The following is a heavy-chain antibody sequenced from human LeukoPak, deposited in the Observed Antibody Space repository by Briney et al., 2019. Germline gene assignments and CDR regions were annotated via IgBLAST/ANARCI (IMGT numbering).Heavy chain of an antibody. CDR2: IYSGGST. CDR1: GFTVSSNY. V-gene: IGHV3-53*01. CDR3: ARAVSVSGGDGY. J-gene: IGHJ4*02. D-gene: IGHD2-21*02. Sequence: PGGSLRLSCAASGFTVSSNYMSWVRQAPGKGLEWVSVIYSGGSTYYADSVKGRFTLSRDNSKNTLYLQMNSLRAEDTAVYYCARAVSVSGGDGYWGQGTLVTVSS.